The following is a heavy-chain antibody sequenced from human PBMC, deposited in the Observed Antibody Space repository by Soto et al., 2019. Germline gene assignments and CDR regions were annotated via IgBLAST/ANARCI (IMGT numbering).Heavy chain of an antibody. CDR1: GFTFSSYS. J-gene: IGHJ6*02. D-gene: IGHD5-18*01. Sequence: GGSLRLSCAASGFTFSSYSMNWVRQAPGKGLEWVSSISSSSSYIYYADSVKGRFTISRDNAKNSLYLQTNSLRAEDTAVYYCAKERGYNYGYDAMDVWGQGTTVTVSS. CDR3: AKERGYNYGYDAMDV. CDR2: ISSSSSYI. V-gene: IGHV3-21*04.